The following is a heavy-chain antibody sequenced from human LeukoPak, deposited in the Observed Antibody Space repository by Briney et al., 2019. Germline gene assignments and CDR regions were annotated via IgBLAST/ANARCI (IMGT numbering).Heavy chain of an antibody. V-gene: IGHV3-23*01. J-gene: IGHJ4*02. Sequence: GGSLRLSCVSSRFTFSSYAMSWVRQAPGKGLEWVSSISGSGGRTYYADSVKGRFTISRDNSKNTLYLQMNSLRAEDTAVYYCTKGGVVQTFYFDSWGQGTLVTVSS. D-gene: IGHD2-15*01. CDR3: TKGGVVQTFYFDS. CDR2: ISGSGGRT. CDR1: RFTFSSYA.